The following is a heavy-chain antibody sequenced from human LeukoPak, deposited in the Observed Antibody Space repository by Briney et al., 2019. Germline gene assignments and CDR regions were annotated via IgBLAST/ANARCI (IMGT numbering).Heavy chain of an antibody. J-gene: IGHJ6*03. CDR1: GYSFTGYY. CDR2: INPNSGGT. Sequence: GESLKISCKGSGYSFTGYYMHWVRQAPGQGLEWMGWINPNSGGTNYAQKFQGRVTMTRDTSISTAYMELSRLRSDDTAVYYCARDAVPAAIYYYYYMDVWGKGTTVTVSS. D-gene: IGHD2-2*01. V-gene: IGHV1-2*02. CDR3: ARDAVPAAIYYYYYMDV.